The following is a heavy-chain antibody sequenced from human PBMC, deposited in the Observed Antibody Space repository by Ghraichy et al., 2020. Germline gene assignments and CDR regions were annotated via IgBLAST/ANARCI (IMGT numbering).Heavy chain of an antibody. V-gene: IGHV6-1*01. CDR2: TYYRSKWYH. J-gene: IGHJ6*03. Sequence: SQTLSLTCAISGDSVSSNSATWNWIRQSPSRGLEWLGRTYYRSKWYHDYAVSVQSRITINPDTSKNQFSLQLNSVTPEDTAVYYCARGGREFPSDYYYYMDVWGKGTTVTVSS. D-gene: IGHD3-10*01. CDR3: ARGGREFPSDYYYYMDV. CDR1: GDSVSSNSAT.